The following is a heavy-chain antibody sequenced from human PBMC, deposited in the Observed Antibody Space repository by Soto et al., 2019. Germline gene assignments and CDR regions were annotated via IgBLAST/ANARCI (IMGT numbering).Heavy chain of an antibody. CDR1: GFTFSSYA. Sequence: GGSLRLSCAASGFTFSSYAMSWVRQAPGKGLEWVSAISGSGGSTYYADSVKGRFTISGDNSKNTLYLQMNSLRAEDTAVYYCAKGGEHYECFNWGQGTLVTVSS. J-gene: IGHJ4*02. CDR3: AKGGEHYECFN. D-gene: IGHD3-3*01. CDR2: ISGSGGST. V-gene: IGHV3-23*01.